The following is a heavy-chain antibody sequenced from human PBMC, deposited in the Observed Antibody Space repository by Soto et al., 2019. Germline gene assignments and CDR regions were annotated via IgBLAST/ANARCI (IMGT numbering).Heavy chain of an antibody. V-gene: IGHV4-59*08. D-gene: IGHD3-10*01. J-gene: IGHJ3*02. CDR3: ARNRRVLWFGELLPPGAFEI. CDR2: IYYSGST. Sequence: QVQLQESGPGLVKPSETLSLTCTVSGGSISSYYWSWIRQPPGKGLEWIGYIYYSGSTKYNPSLKSRVTISVDTSKNQFSLKLSSVNAADTAVYYCARNRRVLWFGELLPPGAFEIWGQGTMVTVSS. CDR1: GGSISSYY.